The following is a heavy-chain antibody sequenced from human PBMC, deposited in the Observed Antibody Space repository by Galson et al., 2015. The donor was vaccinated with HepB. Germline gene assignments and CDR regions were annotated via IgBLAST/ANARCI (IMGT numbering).Heavy chain of an antibody. Sequence: SLRLSCAASGFTFSSYSMNWVRQAPGKGLEWVSYISSSSSTIYYADSVKGRFTISRDNAKNSLYLQMNSLRAKDTAVYYCARASSGWYEYFQHWGQGTLVTVSS. J-gene: IGHJ1*01. CDR1: GFTFSSYS. CDR3: ARASSGWYEYFQH. D-gene: IGHD6-19*01. V-gene: IGHV3-48*01. CDR2: ISSSSSTI.